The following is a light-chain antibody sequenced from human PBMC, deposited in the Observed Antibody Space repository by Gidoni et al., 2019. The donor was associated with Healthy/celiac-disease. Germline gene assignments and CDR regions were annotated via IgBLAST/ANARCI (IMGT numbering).Light chain of an antibody. CDR3: LQDYNSPRT. J-gene: IGKJ1*01. V-gene: IGKV1-6*01. CDR1: QGIRTD. Sequence: AIQITQTTSSLSASVGDRVTTTCRASQGIRTDLGWYQQKPGKAPKLLIYAASSLQSGVPSRFSGSGSGTDFTLTISSLQPEDFATYYCLQDYNSPRTFGQGTKVEIK. CDR2: AAS.